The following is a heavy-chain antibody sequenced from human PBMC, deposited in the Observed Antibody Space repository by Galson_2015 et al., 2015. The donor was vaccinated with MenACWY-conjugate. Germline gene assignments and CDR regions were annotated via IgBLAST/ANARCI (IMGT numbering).Heavy chain of an antibody. D-gene: IGHD5-12*01. V-gene: IGHV3-74*01. Sequence: SLRLSCAASGFTFSSYWMYWVRQAPGKGLVWVSRINTDGSDTNYADSVKGRFTSSRDNAKNTLYLHMSSLRAEDAAVYYCAREIREYSGYEPFQHWGQGTLVTVSS. J-gene: IGHJ1*01. CDR3: AREIREYSGYEPFQH. CDR1: GFTFSSYW. CDR2: INTDGSDT.